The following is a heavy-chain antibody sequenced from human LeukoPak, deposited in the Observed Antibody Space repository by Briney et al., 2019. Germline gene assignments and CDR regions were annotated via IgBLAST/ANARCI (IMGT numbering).Heavy chain of an antibody. V-gene: IGHV5-51*01. CDR2: IYPGDSDT. CDR3: ARLAVGYCSGGSCYYFDY. D-gene: IGHD2-15*01. CDR1: GYSFTSYW. Sequence: GASLKISCKGSGYSFTSYWIGCVRQMPGKGLEWMGIIYPGDSDTRYSPSFQGQVTISADKSISTAYLQWSSLKASDTAMYYCARLAVGYCSGGSCYYFDYWGQGTLVTVSS. J-gene: IGHJ4*02.